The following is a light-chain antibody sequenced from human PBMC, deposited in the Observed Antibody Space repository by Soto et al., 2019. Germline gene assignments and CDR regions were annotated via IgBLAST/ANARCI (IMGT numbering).Light chain of an antibody. Sequence: DIQMTQSPSSLSASVGDRVTITCRASQGISNSLAWYQQSPGKVPKLLIYAPSTLQSGVPSRFSGRGSGTDFPVTIGSQQPEDVAPYYFLKYNRAHPTFGPGTKGDI. V-gene: IGKV1-27*01. CDR2: APS. CDR1: QGISNS. CDR3: LKYNRAHPT. J-gene: IGKJ3*01.